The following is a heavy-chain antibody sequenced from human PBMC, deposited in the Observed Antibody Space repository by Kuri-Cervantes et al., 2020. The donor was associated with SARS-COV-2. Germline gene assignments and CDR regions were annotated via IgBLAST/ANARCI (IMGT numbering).Heavy chain of an antibody. CDR3: ERSFRYCSGGSCYDYYYGMDV. V-gene: IGHV3-53*01. D-gene: IGHD2-15*01. CDR2: FYIVGST. CDR1: VFTFSGNS. J-gene: IGHJ6*01. Sequence: GESLHISCAASVFTFSGNSMSWVRQAPAKGLEWVSVFYIVGSTYYEDSVKGRFTISRDNSKNTLYIQMNTLRAEDTGVYYCERSFRYCSGGSCYDYYYGMDVWGQGTTVTVYS.